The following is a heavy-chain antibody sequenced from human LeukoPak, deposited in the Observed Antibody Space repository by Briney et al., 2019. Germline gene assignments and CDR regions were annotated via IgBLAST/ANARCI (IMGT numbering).Heavy chain of an antibody. CDR1: GFTFSNYW. V-gene: IGHV3-7*01. Sequence: PGGSLRLSCVASGFTFSNYWMTWVRQAPGKGLEWVANIRQDGSEKYHVDSVKGRFTISRDNAENSLYLQMNNLRAEDTAVYHCARVTPYGSGLFDFWGQGTLIAVSS. CDR3: ARVTPYGSGLFDF. CDR2: IRQDGSEK. J-gene: IGHJ4*02. D-gene: IGHD3-10*01.